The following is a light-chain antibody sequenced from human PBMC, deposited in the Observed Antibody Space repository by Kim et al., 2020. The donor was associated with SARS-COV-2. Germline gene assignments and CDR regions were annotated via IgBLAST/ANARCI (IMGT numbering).Light chain of an antibody. J-gene: IGKJ5*01. CDR1: QRVYSSQ. CDR2: GAA. V-gene: IGKV3-20*01. CDR3: QQYDNTRAT. Sequence: SPGRRSTPSCSGSQRVYSSQLAWYQQKPGQAPSLLIYGAATRATGIPERFSGSGSGTDFTLTISRLEPEDFAVYYCQQYDNTRATFGQGTQVEIK.